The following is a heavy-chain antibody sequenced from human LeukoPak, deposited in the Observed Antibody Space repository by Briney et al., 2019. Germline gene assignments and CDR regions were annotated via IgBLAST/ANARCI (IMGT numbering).Heavy chain of an antibody. Sequence: GGSLRLSCVASGFTFSGSAIHWVRQAPGKGLEWVSGISGSDGSTYYADPVKGRFTVSRDNSKNTLYLQMNSLRAEDTAIYYCAKQDYSNYVGPFDYWGQGALVSVSS. CDR1: GFTFSGSA. V-gene: IGHV3-23*01. D-gene: IGHD4-11*01. J-gene: IGHJ4*02. CDR2: ISGSDGST. CDR3: AKQDYSNYVGPFDY.